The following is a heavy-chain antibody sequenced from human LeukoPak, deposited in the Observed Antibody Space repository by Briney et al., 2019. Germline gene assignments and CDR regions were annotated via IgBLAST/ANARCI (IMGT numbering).Heavy chain of an antibody. Sequence: GGSLRLSCAASGFTFSSYSMNWVRQAPGKGLEWVSSISSSSSYIYYADSVKGRFTISRDNAKNSLYLQMNSLRSEDTAVYYCARMGTTVTTFDYWGQGTLVTVSS. D-gene: IGHD4-17*01. CDR1: GFTFSSYS. V-gene: IGHV3-21*04. J-gene: IGHJ4*02. CDR2: ISSSSSYI. CDR3: ARMGTTVTTFDY.